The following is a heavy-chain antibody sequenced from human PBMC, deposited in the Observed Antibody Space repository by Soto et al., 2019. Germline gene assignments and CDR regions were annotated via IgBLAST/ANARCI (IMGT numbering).Heavy chain of an antibody. D-gene: IGHD3-3*01. CDR2: ISSSSSTI. CDR1: GFTFGSYS. V-gene: IGHV3-48*02. J-gene: IGHJ6*02. Sequence: GGSLRLSCAASGFTFGSYSVNWVRQAPGKGLEWVSYISSSSSTIYYADSVKGRFTISRDNAKNSLYLQMNSLRDEDTAVYYCARIFGVVHYYYYGMDVWGQGTTVTVSS. CDR3: ARIFGVVHYYYYGMDV.